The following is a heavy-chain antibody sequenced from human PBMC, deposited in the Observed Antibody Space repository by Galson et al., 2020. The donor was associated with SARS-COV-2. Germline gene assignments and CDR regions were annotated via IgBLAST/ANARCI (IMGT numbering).Heavy chain of an antibody. V-gene: IGHV4-59*01. D-gene: IGHD6-13*01. Sequence: SETLSLTCTVSGGSISSYYWSWIRQPPGKGLEWIGYIYYSGSTNYNPSLKSRVTISVDTSKNQFSLKLSSVTAADTAVYYCARAPVSSSSWYGVVGGWFDPWGQGTLVTVSS. CDR1: GGSISSYY. J-gene: IGHJ5*02. CDR3: ARAPVSSSSWYGVVGGWFDP. CDR2: IYYSGST.